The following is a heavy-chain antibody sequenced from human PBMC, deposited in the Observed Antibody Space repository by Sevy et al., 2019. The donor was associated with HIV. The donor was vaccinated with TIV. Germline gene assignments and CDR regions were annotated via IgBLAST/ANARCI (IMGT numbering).Heavy chain of an antibody. V-gene: IGHV4-59*01. CDR3: ARAGGSTDWGIDV. J-gene: IGHJ6*02. D-gene: IGHD2-2*01. CDR1: GGSISSYY. CDR2: MDYSGSS. Sequence: SETLSLTCTVSGGSISSYYWKWIRQPPGKGLEWIGYMDYSGSSSYNPSLKDRVSISLDTSKNQFSLKLTSVTAADTAVYYCARAGGSTDWGIDVWGQGTTVTVSS.